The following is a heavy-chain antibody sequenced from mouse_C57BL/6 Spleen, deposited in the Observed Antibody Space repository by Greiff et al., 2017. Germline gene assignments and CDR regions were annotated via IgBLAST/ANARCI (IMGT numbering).Heavy chain of an antibody. CDR3: ARDGGKLGLFDY. V-gene: IGHV5-4*01. J-gene: IGHJ2*01. D-gene: IGHD4-1*01. CDR1: GFTFSSYA. CDR2: ISDGGSYT. Sequence: EVKVVESGGGLVKPGGSLKLSCAASGFTFSSYAMSWVRQTPEKRLEWVATISDGGSYTYYPDNVKGRFTISRDNAKNNLYLQMSHLKSEDTAMYYCARDGGKLGLFDYWGQGTTLTVSS.